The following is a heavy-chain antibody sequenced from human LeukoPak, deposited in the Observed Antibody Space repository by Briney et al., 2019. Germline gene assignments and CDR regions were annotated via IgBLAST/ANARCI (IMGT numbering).Heavy chain of an antibody. Sequence: SETLSLTCTVSGGSISSYYWSWIRQPAGKGLEWIGRIYTSGSTNYNPSLKSRVTMSVDTSKNQFSLKLSSVTAADTAVYYCARESSGWSLNWFDPWAREPWSPSPQ. CDR2: IYTSGST. D-gene: IGHD6-19*01. V-gene: IGHV4-4*07. CDR3: ARESSGWSLNWFDP. CDR1: GGSISSYY. J-gene: IGHJ5*02.